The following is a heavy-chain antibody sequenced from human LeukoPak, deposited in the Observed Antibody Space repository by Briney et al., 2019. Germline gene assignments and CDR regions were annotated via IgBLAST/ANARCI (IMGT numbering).Heavy chain of an antibody. CDR3: ARGSGSYEEFDY. D-gene: IGHD1-26*01. J-gene: IGHJ4*02. V-gene: IGHV4-59*01. CDR2: IYYSGST. Sequence: SETLSLTCTVSGGSISSYYWSWIRQPPGKGLEWIGYIYYSGSTNYNPSLKSRVTISVDTSKNQFSLKLSSVTAADTAVYYCARGSGSYEEFDYWGQGTLVTVSS. CDR1: GGSISSYY.